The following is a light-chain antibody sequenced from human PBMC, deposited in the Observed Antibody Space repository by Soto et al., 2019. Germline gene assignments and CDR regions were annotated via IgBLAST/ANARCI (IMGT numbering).Light chain of an antibody. V-gene: IGKV4-1*01. CDR2: WAS. Sequence: DIVMTQSPDSLAVSLGERATINCKSSQSVLYNSNNKNYLAWYQQKPGQPPNLLIYWASTRESGVPDLFSGSGSGTDFTLTVSSLQDEDVAVYLCQHYYRGPSTFGQGTKVEIK. J-gene: IGKJ1*01. CDR1: QSVLYNSNNKNY. CDR3: QHYYRGPST.